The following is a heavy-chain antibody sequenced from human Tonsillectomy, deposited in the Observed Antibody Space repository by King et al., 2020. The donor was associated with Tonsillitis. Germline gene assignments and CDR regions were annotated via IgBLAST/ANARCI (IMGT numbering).Heavy chain of an antibody. Sequence: VQLVESGGGVVQPGRSLRLSCAASGFTFSTYGMHWVRQAPGKGLEWVAVISCDGSNKYYADSVKGRFTISRDNSKNTLYLQMNSLRAEDTAVYYCAKDDYDFWSGPDPEYYYGMDVWGQGTTVTVSS. CDR3: AKDDYDFWSGPDPEYYYGMDV. V-gene: IGHV3-30*18. CDR1: GFTFSTYG. D-gene: IGHD3-3*01. J-gene: IGHJ6*02. CDR2: ISCDGSNK.